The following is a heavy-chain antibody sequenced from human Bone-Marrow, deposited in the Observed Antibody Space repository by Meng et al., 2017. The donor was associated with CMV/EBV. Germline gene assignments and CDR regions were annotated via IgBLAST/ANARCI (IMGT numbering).Heavy chain of an antibody. CDR3: ARFVSYMITFGGVYYYGMDV. CDR2: MNPNSGNT. V-gene: IGHV1-8*01. J-gene: IGHJ6*02. D-gene: IGHD3-16*01. Sequence: ASVKVSCKASGYTFTSYDINWVRQATGQGLEWMGWMNPNSGNTGYAQKFQGRVTMTRNTSISTAYMELSSLRSEDTAVYYCARFVSYMITFGGVYYYGMDVLGQGTTVTVSS. CDR1: GYTFTSYD.